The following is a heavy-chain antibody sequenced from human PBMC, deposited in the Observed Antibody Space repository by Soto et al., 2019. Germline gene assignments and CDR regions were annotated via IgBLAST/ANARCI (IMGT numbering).Heavy chain of an antibody. CDR3: AREQGYYTWYFDL. CDR2: VYHSGST. D-gene: IGHD1-26*01. Sequence: VQLQESGPGLVKPSETLSLTCTVSGGSIMTYYWSWIRQPPGKGLEWIGYVYHSGSTKYNPSLKSRVTISVDTSKNQFSLKLTSVSAADTAVYYCAREQGYYTWYFDLWGRGTLVTVSS. V-gene: IGHV4-59*01. J-gene: IGHJ2*01. CDR1: GGSIMTYY.